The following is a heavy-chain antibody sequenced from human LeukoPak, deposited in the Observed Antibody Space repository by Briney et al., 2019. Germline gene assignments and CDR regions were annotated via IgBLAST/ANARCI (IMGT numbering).Heavy chain of an antibody. V-gene: IGHV3-23*01. J-gene: IGHJ3*02. CDR1: GFPFSSYA. CDR2: ISASGGST. Sequence: ESLRLSCAASGFPFSSYAMSWVRQAPEKGLEWVSAISASGGSTSYADSVKGRFTISRDNSKDTLYLQINSLRAEDTAVYYCAKGATRSFRDAFDIWGQGTMVTVSS. CDR3: AKGATRSFRDAFDI.